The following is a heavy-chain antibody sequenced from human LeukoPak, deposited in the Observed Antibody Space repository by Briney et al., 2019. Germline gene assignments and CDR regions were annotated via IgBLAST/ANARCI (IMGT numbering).Heavy chain of an antibody. V-gene: IGHV4-34*01. Sequence: SETLSLTCAVYGGSFSGYYWSRIRQPPGKGLEWIGEINHSGSTNYNPSLKSRVTISVDTSKNQFSLKLSSVTAADTAVYYCARATAAIGYPSFDYWGQGTLVTVSS. CDR2: INHSGST. J-gene: IGHJ4*02. CDR3: ARATAAIGYPSFDY. D-gene: IGHD2-2*02. CDR1: GGSFSGYY.